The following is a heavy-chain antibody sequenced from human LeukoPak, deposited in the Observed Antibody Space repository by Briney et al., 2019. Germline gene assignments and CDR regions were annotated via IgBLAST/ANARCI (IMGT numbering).Heavy chain of an antibody. CDR3: AKYYYDSSGYYPDAFDI. CDR2: ISGSGGST. V-gene: IGHV3-23*01. J-gene: IGHJ3*02. Sequence: GGSLRLSCAASGFTFSSYAMSWVRQAPGKGLEWVSAISGSGGSTYYADSVKGRFTISRDNSKNTLYLQMNSLRAEDTAAYYCAKYYYDSSGYYPDAFDIWGQGTMVTVSS. D-gene: IGHD3-22*01. CDR1: GFTFSSYA.